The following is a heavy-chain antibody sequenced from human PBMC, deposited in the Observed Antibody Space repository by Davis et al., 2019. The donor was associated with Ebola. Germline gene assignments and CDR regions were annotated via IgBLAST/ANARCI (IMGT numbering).Heavy chain of an antibody. CDR1: GGSFSGYY. Sequence: MPSETLSLTFAVYGGSFSGYYWSWIRQPPGKGLEWIGEINHSGRTNYNPSLKSRVTISVDTSKNQFSLKMSSVTAADTAVYYCARGGRSGYSNWFDPWGQGTLVTVSS. D-gene: IGHD3-22*01. J-gene: IGHJ5*02. CDR3: ARGGRSGYSNWFDP. V-gene: IGHV4-34*01. CDR2: INHSGRT.